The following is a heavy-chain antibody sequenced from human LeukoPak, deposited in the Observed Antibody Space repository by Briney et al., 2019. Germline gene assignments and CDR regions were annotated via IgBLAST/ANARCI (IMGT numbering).Heavy chain of an antibody. CDR1: GGSNSSYY. Sequence: SETLSLXCTVSGGSNSSYYWSWIRRPPGKGLEWIGYIYYSGSTNYNPSLKSRVTISVDTSKNQFSLKLSSVTAADTAVYYCARVRYSYFFDYWGQGTPVTVSS. J-gene: IGHJ4*02. CDR3: ARVRYSYFFDY. CDR2: IYYSGST. D-gene: IGHD5-18*01. V-gene: IGHV4-59*01.